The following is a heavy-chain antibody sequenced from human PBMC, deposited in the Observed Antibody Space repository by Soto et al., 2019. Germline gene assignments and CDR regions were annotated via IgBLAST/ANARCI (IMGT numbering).Heavy chain of an antibody. CDR2: INPSGGST. D-gene: IGHD3-10*01. V-gene: IGHV1-46*01. CDR1: GYTFTSYY. J-gene: IGHJ3*02. CDR3: ARVLPSGAFDI. Sequence: ASVKVSCKASGYTFTSYYMHWVRQAPGQGLEWMGIINPSGGSTSYAQKSQGRVTMTRDTSTSTVYMELSSLRSEDTAVYYCARVLPSGAFDIWGQGTMVTVSS.